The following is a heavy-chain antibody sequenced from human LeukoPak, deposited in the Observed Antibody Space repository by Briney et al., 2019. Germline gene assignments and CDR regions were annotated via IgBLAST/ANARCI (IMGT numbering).Heavy chain of an antibody. J-gene: IGHJ3*02. CDR1: GYTFTGHY. D-gene: IGHD3-10*01. CDR2: INPNSGGT. Sequence: ASVKVSCKASGYTFTGHYMHWVRQAPGQGLEWMGWINPNSGGTNYAQKFQGRVTMTRDTSISTAYMELSRLRSDDTAVYYCARDRARLPAMVRGVTIRVDAFDIWGQGTMVTVSS. CDR3: ARDRARLPAMVRGVTIRVDAFDI. V-gene: IGHV1-2*02.